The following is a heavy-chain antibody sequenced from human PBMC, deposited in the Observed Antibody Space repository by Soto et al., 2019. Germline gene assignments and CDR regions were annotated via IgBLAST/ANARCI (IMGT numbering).Heavy chain of an antibody. D-gene: IGHD2-2*01. V-gene: IGHV3-30*18. CDR2: ISYDGNNK. Sequence: QVQLVESGGGVVQPGRSLRLSCAASGFTFSSYGMHWVRQAPGKGLEWVAVISYDGNNKYYGDSVKGRFTISRDNSKNTLYLQMNSLRAEDTAVYYCAKGGGNPAAPTYSYYYYYMDVWGKGTTVTVSS. CDR3: AKGGGNPAAPTYSYYYYYMDV. CDR1: GFTFSSYG. J-gene: IGHJ6*03.